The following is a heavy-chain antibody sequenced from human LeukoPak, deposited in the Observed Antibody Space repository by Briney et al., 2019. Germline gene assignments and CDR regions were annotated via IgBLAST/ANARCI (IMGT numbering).Heavy chain of an antibody. Sequence: SATLSLTCTVSVGSISSYYWSWIRQRPGKGLEWIGYIYSSGSTNYNPSLKSRVTISVDTSRNQFSLKLSSVTAADTAVYYCARDRHGSGSAHSFDPWGQGTLVTVSS. CDR1: VGSISSYY. V-gene: IGHV4-59*01. CDR3: ARDRHGSGSAHSFDP. J-gene: IGHJ5*02. D-gene: IGHD3-10*01. CDR2: IYSSGST.